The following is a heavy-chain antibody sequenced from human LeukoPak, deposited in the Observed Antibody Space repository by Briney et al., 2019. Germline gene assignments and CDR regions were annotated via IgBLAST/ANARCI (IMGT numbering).Heavy chain of an antibody. V-gene: IGHV1-69*05. CDR2: IIPIFGTA. CDR3: AIVGSTSCYTCWEFQH. CDR1: GGTFISSA. D-gene: IGHD2-2*02. Sequence: GSSVKVSCTASGGTFISSAISWVRQAAGQGGEWMGGIIPIFGTANYAQKFQGRVTITTDESTSTAYMELSSLRSEDTAVYYCAIVGSTSCYTCWEFQHWGQGTLVTVSS. J-gene: IGHJ1*01.